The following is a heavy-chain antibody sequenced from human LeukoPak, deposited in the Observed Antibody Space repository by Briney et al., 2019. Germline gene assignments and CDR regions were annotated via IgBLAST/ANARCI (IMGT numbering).Heavy chain of an antibody. CDR2: ISAYNGNT. J-gene: IGHJ4*02. V-gene: IGHV1-18*01. Sequence: VASVKVSCKASGYTLTSYGISWVRQAPGQGLEWMGWISAYNGNTNYAQKLQGRVTMTTDTSTSTAYMELRSLRSDDTAVYYCARVHNYDFWSGYYGSIDYWGQGTLVTVSS. CDR3: ARVHNYDFWSGYYGSIDY. D-gene: IGHD3-3*01. CDR1: GYTLTSYG.